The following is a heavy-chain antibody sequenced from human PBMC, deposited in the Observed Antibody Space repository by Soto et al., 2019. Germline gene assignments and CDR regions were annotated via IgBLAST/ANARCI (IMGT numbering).Heavy chain of an antibody. Sequence: QVQLQQWGAGLLKASETLSLTCVVSGGSFSGYFWTWIRQSPGRGLEWIGEISHSGSRNYNPAFQRRVMISVDSSTNHVSLKLSSVTAADSATYFCARGLAYDRPITVAEPFDSWGQGTLVTVSS. CDR2: ISHSGSR. D-gene: IGHD6-19*01. CDR3: ARGLAYDRPITVAEPFDS. V-gene: IGHV4-34*02. CDR1: GGSFSGYF. J-gene: IGHJ4*02.